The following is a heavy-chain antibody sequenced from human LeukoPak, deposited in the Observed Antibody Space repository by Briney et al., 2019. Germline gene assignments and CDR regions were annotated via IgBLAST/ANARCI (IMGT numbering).Heavy chain of an antibody. D-gene: IGHD4-17*01. V-gene: IGHV7-4-1*02. J-gene: IGHJ4*02. CDR2: INTNTGNP. CDR3: ARDSGDYHNDY. Sequence: ASVKVSCKASGYYFVTYPINWVRQAPGQGLEWMGWINTNTGNPTYAQGFTGRFVFSLDTSVSTAYLQISSLKAEDTAVYYCARDSGDYHNDYWGQGTLVTVSS. CDR1: GYYFVTYP.